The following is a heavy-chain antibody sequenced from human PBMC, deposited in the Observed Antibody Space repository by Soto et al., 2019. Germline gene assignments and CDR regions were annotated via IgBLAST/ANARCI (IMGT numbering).Heavy chain of an antibody. Sequence: ESLKISCKGSGYSFSNYWITWVRQMPGKGLEWMGRINPTDSYTNYSPSFQGHVTFSTDKSISTVYLQWSRLKASDTARYYCARHYYDSSGYSMDYFDDWGQGTLVTVSS. CDR1: GYSFSNYW. CDR3: ARHYYDSSGYSMDYFDD. CDR2: INPTDSYT. V-gene: IGHV5-10-1*01. J-gene: IGHJ4*02. D-gene: IGHD3-22*01.